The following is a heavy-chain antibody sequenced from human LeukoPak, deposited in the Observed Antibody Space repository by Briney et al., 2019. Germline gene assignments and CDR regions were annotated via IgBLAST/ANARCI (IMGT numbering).Heavy chain of an antibody. CDR2: ISGSGGST. D-gene: IGHD3-22*01. CDR3: AKDLKAVEWLLLAYFDY. V-gene: IGHV3-23*01. J-gene: IGHJ4*02. CDR1: GFTFSSYA. Sequence: PGGSLRLSCAASGFTFSSYAMSWVRQAPGKGLEWVSAISGSGGSTYYADSVKGRFTISRDNSKNTLYLQMNSLRAEDTAVYYCAKDLKAVEWLLLAYFDYWGQGTLVTVSS.